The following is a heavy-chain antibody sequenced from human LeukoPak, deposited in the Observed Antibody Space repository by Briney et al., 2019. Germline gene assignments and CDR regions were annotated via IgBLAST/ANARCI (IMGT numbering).Heavy chain of an antibody. V-gene: IGHV4-34*01. CDR1: GGSFSGYY. CDR2: INHCGST. D-gene: IGHD3-16*01. CDR3: ARGLFGAGKGWFDP. J-gene: IGHJ5*02. Sequence: PSETLSLTCAVYGGSFSGYYWSWIRQPPGKGLEWIGEINHCGSTNYNPSLKSRVTISVDTSKNQFSLKLSSVTAADTAVYYCARGLFGAGKGWFDPWGQGTLVTVSS.